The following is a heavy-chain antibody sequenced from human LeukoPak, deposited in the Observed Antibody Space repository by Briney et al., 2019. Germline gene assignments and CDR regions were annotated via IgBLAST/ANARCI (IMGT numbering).Heavy chain of an antibody. D-gene: IGHD5-18*01. CDR1: GYTFTSYA. V-gene: IGHV1-3*01. Sequence: ASVKVSCKASGYTFTSYAMHWVRQAPGQRLEWMGWINAGNGNTKYSQKFQGRVTITRDTSAGTAYMELSSLRSEDTAVYYCARDVDTAMVPSYYYYGMDVWGQGTTVTVSS. CDR2: INAGNGNT. CDR3: ARDVDTAMVPSYYYYGMDV. J-gene: IGHJ6*02.